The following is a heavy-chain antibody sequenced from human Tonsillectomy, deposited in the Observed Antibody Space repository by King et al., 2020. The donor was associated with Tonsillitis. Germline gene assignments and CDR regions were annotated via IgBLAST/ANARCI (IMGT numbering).Heavy chain of an antibody. J-gene: IGHJ4*02. Sequence: VQLVESGGGVVQPGRSLRLSCAASGFTFSTYAMHWVRQAPGKGLEWVAVISYDGTNKYYADSVKGRFTISRENSKNTLYLQMNSLRPEDTAVYYCARDGYSTCWYYLDCWGQGSLVTVSS. D-gene: IGHD6-13*01. V-gene: IGHV3-30-3*01. CDR1: GFTFSTYA. CDR3: ARDGYSTCWYYLDC. CDR2: ISYDGTNK.